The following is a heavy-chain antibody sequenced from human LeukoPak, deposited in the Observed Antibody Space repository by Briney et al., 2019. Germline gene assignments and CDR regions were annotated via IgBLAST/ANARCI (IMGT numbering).Heavy chain of an antibody. CDR2: IYHSGST. CDR1: SDSISSTYW. CDR3: ARGSYDSSGYSY. D-gene: IGHD3-22*01. J-gene: IGHJ4*02. V-gene: IGHV4-4*02. Sequence: PSETLSLTCAVSSDSISSTYWWTWVRQPPGKGLEWIGEIYHSGSTNYNPSLKSRLTISVDKSKNQFSLKLSSVTAADTAVYYCARGSYDSSGYSYWGQGTLVTVSS.